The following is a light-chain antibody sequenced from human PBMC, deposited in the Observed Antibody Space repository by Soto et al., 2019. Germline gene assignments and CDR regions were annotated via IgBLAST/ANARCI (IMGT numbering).Light chain of an antibody. CDR3: SSYTRSSTVI. V-gene: IGLV2-14*01. Sequence: QSALTQPASVSGSPGQSITISCTGTSSDVGGYNYVSWYQQHPGKAPKLLIYGVNNRPSGVSNRFSGSKSGNTASLTISGLQAEDEADYYCSSYTRSSTVIFGGGTKLIVL. CDR2: GVN. J-gene: IGLJ2*01. CDR1: SSDVGGYNY.